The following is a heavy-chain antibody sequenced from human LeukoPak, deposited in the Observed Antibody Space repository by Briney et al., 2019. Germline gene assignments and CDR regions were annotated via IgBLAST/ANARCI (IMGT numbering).Heavy chain of an antibody. J-gene: IGHJ4*02. CDR3: ARGDSGYDYGFDN. D-gene: IGHD5-12*01. V-gene: IGHV1-69*05. CDR1: GGTFSSHA. Sequence: SVKVSCKASGGTFSSHAISWVRQAPGQGLEWVGGTIPIFGTTNYAQKFQGRVTITTDESTSTGYMELRSLRSDDTAVYYCARGDSGYDYGFDNWGQGTLVTVSS. CDR2: TIPIFGTT.